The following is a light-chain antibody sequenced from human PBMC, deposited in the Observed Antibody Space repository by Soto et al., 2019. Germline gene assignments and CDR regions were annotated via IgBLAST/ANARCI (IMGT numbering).Light chain of an antibody. Sequence: DIQMTQSPSTLSASVGDRVTITCRASQSISSWLAWYQQKPGKAPNLLIYDASSLESGVPSRFSGSGSGTEFNLAISSLQPDDFATYYCQQYNSYSPWTFGQGPKVEIK. J-gene: IGKJ1*01. CDR2: DAS. V-gene: IGKV1-5*01. CDR1: QSISSW. CDR3: QQYNSYSPWT.